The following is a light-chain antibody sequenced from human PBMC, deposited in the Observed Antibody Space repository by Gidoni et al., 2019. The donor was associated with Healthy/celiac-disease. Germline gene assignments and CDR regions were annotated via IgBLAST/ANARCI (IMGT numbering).Light chain of an antibody. CDR1: SGHSSYA. J-gene: IGLJ3*02. CDR3: QTWGTGIGV. V-gene: IGLV4-69*01. CDR2: LNSDGSH. Sequence: QLVLTQSPSASASLGAEVKLTCTLSSGHSSYAIAWHQQQPEQGPRYLMKLNSDGSHSKGDGIPDRFSGSISGAERYLTISSLQSEDEADYYCQTWGTGIGVFGGGTKLTVL.